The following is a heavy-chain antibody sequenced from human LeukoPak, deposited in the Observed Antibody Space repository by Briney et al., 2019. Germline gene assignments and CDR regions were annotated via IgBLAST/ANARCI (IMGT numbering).Heavy chain of an antibody. CDR3: ATGAGPFDY. D-gene: IGHD4-17*01. J-gene: IGHJ4*02. CDR1: GGSINSYH. V-gene: IGHV4-59*12. Sequence: SETLSLTCTVSGGSINSYHWSWIRQPPGKGLEWIGYIYYSGTTNYNPSLKSRVTMSLDTSKNQFFLKLSSVTAADTAVYFCATGAGPFDYWGQGILVTVSS. CDR2: IYYSGTT.